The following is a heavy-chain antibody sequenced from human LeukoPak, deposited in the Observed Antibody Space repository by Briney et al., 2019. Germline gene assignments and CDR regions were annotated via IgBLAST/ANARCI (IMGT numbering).Heavy chain of an antibody. D-gene: IGHD2-2*01. V-gene: IGHV3-23*01. CDR3: ARSMPDWYFDL. CDR1: GFTFSNYD. CDR2: FSYVNSGT. Sequence: GGSLRLSCVASGFTFSNYDMSWVRQAPGKGLEWVSSFSYVNSGTNYTDSVKGRFTISKDNSRNTLYLQMNSLRAEDTAVYYCARSMPDWYFDLWGRGTLVTVSS. J-gene: IGHJ2*01.